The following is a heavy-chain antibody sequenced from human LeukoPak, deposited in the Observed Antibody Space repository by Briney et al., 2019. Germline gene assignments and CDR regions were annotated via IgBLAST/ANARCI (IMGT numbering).Heavy chain of an antibody. CDR3: ARGDDYGDYADNWFDP. V-gene: IGHV3-21*01. D-gene: IGHD4-17*01. Sequence: GGSLRLSCAASGFTFSSYSMNWVRRAPGKGLEWVSSISSSSSYIYYADSVKGRFTISRDNAKNSLYLQMNSLRAEDTAVYYCARGDDYGDYADNWFDPWGQGTLVTVSS. CDR2: ISSSSSYI. CDR1: GFTFSSYS. J-gene: IGHJ5*02.